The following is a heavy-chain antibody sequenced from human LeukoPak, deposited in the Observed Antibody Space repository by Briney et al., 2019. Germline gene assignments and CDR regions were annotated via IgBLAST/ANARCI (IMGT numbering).Heavy chain of an antibody. CDR3: AKYSRAGAYDRHNEIDY. CDR1: GFTFSSYG. V-gene: IGHV3-30*18. D-gene: IGHD3-22*01. Sequence: GGSLRLSCAASGFTFSSYGMHWVRQAPGKGLEWVSVIAYDGSNKYSADSLKGRFTISRDNSNNTVYLQMNSLRAEDTAIYYCAKYSRAGAYDRHNEIDYWGQGALVTVSS. J-gene: IGHJ4*02. CDR2: IAYDGSNK.